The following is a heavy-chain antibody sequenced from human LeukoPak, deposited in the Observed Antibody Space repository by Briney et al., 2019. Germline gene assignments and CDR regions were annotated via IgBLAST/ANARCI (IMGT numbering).Heavy chain of an antibody. CDR3: AKDREGLSSGYDLEYFDY. V-gene: IGHV3-23*01. CDR2: ISGGGGTT. D-gene: IGHD5-12*01. J-gene: IGHJ4*02. CDR1: GFTFTSYA. Sequence: GGSLRLSCAASGFTFTSYAMNWVRQAPGKGLEWVASISGGGGTTFYADSLKGRFTISRDNSANTLFLQMHSLRAEDTAVYYCAKDREGLSSGYDLEYFDYWGQGTLVTVSS.